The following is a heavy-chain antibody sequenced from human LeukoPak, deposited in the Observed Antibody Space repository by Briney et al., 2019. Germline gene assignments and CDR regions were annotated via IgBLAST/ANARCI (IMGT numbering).Heavy chain of an antibody. J-gene: IGHJ4*02. CDR2: ISGSGGST. CDR3: AKGTTTLVVTKIDY. D-gene: IGHD4-23*01. V-gene: IGHV3-23*01. Sequence: GGSLRLSCAASGFIISSYWMSWVRQAPGKGLEWVSVISGSGGSTYYADSVKGRFTISRDNSKNTLYLQMNSLRAEDTAVYYCAKGTTTLVVTKIDYWGQGTLVTVSS. CDR1: GFIISSYW.